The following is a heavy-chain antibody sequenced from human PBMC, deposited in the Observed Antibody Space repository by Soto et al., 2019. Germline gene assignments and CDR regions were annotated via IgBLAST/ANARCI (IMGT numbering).Heavy chain of an antibody. D-gene: IGHD3-9*01. Sequence: PGVLLRDRYGAAGVNFGNPGGSWVRQATGKGLEWVGRIKSKTDGGTTDYAAPVKGRFTISRDDSKNTLYLQMNSLKTEDTAVYYCTTDLDYDILTGYFIFDYWGQGTLVTVSS. CDR3: TTDLDYDILTGYFIFDY. J-gene: IGHJ4*02. V-gene: IGHV3-15*01. CDR1: GVNFGNPG. CDR2: IKSKTDGGTT.